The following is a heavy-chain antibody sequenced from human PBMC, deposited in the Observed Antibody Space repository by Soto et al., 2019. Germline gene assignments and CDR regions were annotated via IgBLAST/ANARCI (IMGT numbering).Heavy chain of an antibody. D-gene: IGHD3-3*02. Sequence: QVTLKESGPVLVTPTETLTLTCTVSGFSLSNARMGVSWIRQPPGKALEWLAHIFSNDEKSYSTSLKSRLTICKDTTKSQVVLTMTNMDPVDTATYYCARIAFYNWFDPWGQGTLVTVSS. CDR1: GFSLSNARMG. CDR2: IFSNDEK. CDR3: ARIAFYNWFDP. J-gene: IGHJ5*02. V-gene: IGHV2-26*01.